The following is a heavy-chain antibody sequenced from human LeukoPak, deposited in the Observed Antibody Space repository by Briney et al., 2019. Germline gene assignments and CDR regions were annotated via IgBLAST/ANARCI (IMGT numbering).Heavy chain of an antibody. V-gene: IGHV4-39*01. CDR1: GGYIISRSHY. CDR3: ARSYCSSNSCYRSLDY. Sequence: SETLSLTCTVSGGYIISRSHYWGWIRQPPGKGLEWIGSVYYSGNTYYNPSLKTRATISIDTPTSKNQFSLKLSSVTAADTAVYYCARSYCSSNSCYRSLDYWGQGTLVTVSS. D-gene: IGHD2-2*02. CDR2: VYYSGNT. J-gene: IGHJ4*02.